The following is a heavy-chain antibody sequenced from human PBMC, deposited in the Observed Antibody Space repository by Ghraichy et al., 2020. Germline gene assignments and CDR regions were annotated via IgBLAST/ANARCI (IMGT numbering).Heavy chain of an antibody. V-gene: IGHV3-74*01. CDR1: GFTFTNHW. Sequence: GGSLRLSCAASGFTFTNHWMHWVRQAPGKGLVWVSRINSDGDTTSYADSVKGRFTISRDNAKNTLYLQMNSLRAEDTAVYYCARGGEMATTYFDYWGQGTLVTVSS. D-gene: IGHD5-24*01. CDR2: INSDGDTT. J-gene: IGHJ4*02. CDR3: ARGGEMATTYFDY.